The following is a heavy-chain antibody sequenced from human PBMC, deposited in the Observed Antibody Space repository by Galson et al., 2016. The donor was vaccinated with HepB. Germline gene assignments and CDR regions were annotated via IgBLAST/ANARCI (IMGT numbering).Heavy chain of an antibody. V-gene: IGHV4-59*12. Sequence: SETLSLTCNVSGGSFSSYYWTWIRQPPGKGLEWIGEISQSGSTHYNPSLKSRVTISVDKSKNHFSLKLSSVTAADTAVYYCARDKNERGYSYGHFDYWGQGALVTVSS. CDR3: ARDKNERGYSYGHFDY. D-gene: IGHD5-18*01. CDR2: ISQSGST. CDR1: GGSFSSYY. J-gene: IGHJ4*02.